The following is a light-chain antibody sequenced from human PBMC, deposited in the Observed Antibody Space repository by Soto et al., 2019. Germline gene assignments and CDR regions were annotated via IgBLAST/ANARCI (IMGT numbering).Light chain of an antibody. J-gene: IGKJ1*01. CDR1: QSVDRY. CDR3: QKYGNFWT. V-gene: IGKV3-11*01. CDR2: DTS. Sequence: EIVLPQSPATLSLCAGDRATLSCRASQSVDRYLAWYQEKPGQAPRLLIYDTSDRATGIPDRFSGSGSGTDFSLTIRRLEPDDFAVYYCQKYGNFWTFGQGTKVDIK.